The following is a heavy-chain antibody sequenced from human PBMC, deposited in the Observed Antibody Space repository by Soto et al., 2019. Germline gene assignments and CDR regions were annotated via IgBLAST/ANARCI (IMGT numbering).Heavy chain of an antibody. J-gene: IGHJ4*02. D-gene: IGHD6-6*01. CDR3: ASEYSSSSCGY. V-gene: IGHV4-34*01. CDR1: GGSFSGYY. CDR2: INHSGST. Sequence: SETLSLTCAVYGGSFSGYYWSWIRQPPGKGLEWIGEINHSGSTNYNPSLKSRVTISVDTSKNQFSLKLSSVTAADTAVYYCASEYSSSSCGYWGQGTLVTVSS.